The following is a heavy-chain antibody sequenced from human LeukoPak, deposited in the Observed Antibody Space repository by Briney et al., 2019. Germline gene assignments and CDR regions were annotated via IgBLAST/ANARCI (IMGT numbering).Heavy chain of an antibody. CDR3: ARDKSGWS. J-gene: IGHJ4*02. CDR1: GYSISSGYY. Sequence: SETLSLTCAVSGYSISSGYYWGWIRQPPGKGLEWIGSIYHSGSTYYNPSLKSRVTISVDTSKNQYSLKLSSVTAADTAVYYCARDKSGWSWGQGTLVTVSS. CDR2: IYHSGST. D-gene: IGHD6-19*01. V-gene: IGHV4-38-2*02.